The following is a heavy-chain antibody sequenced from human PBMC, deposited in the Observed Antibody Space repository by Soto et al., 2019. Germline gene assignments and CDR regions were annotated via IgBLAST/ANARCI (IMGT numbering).Heavy chain of an antibody. J-gene: IGHJ6*02. Sequence: PGGSLRLSCAASGFTFSSYGMHWVRQAPGKGLEWVAVISYDGSNKYYADSVKGRFTISRDNSKNTLYLQMNSLRAEDTAVYYCAKGYSSSWPYYYYYGMDVWGQGTTVTVSS. CDR1: GFTFSSYG. CDR3: AKGYSSSWPYYYYYGMDV. D-gene: IGHD6-13*01. V-gene: IGHV3-30*18. CDR2: ISYDGSNK.